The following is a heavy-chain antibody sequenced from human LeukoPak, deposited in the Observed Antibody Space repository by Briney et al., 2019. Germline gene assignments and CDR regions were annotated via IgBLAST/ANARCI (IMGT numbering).Heavy chain of an antibody. J-gene: IGHJ3*02. CDR2: IYTSGSS. Sequence: SETLSLTCSVSGGSLSGFYWSWIRQSAGKGLEWIGRIYTSGSSDYNPSLKSRVTMSVDTSKNQFSLKLSSVTAADTAVYYCARDRISAVTDAFDIWGQGTMVTVSS. D-gene: IGHD2/OR15-2a*01. CDR1: GGSLSGFY. V-gene: IGHV4-4*07. CDR3: ARDRISAVTDAFDI.